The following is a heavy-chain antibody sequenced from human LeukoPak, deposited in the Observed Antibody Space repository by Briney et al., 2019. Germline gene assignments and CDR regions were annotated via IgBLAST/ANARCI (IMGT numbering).Heavy chain of an antibody. CDR3: AKDFKPTVTITTVRDV. D-gene: IGHD4-17*01. V-gene: IGHV3-30*18. J-gene: IGHJ6*03. CDR1: GFTFSSYG. Sequence: GGSLRLSCAASGFTFSSYGMHWVRQAPGKGLEWVAVISYDGSNKYYADSVKGRFTISRDNSKNTLYLQMNSLRAEDTAVYYCAKDFKPTVTITTVRDVWGKRTTVTVSS. CDR2: ISYDGSNK.